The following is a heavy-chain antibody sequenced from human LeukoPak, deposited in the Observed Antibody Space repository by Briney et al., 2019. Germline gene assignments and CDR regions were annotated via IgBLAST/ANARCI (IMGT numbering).Heavy chain of an antibody. V-gene: IGHV3-11*04. J-gene: IGHJ4*02. CDR2: ISSSGSTI. CDR1: GFTFSDYY. Sequence: GGSLRLSCAASGFTFSDYYMSWIRQAPGKGLEWISYISSSGSTIYSADSVKGRFTISRDNAKKSLYLQMNSLRADDTAVYYCARERGYGADYWGQGTLVTVSS. D-gene: IGHD4-17*01. CDR3: ARERGYGADY.